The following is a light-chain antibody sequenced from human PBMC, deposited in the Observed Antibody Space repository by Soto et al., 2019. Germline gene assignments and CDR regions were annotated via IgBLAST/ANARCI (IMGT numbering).Light chain of an antibody. CDR1: QSVSGY. CDR3: HQRSSWPWT. Sequence: EIVLTQSPATLSLSPGERATLSCRASQSVSGYLAWYQQKPGRAPRLLIYDASNRAAGIPARFGGSGSGTDFTLTISSLEPEDFAVYYCHQRSSWPWTFGQGTKVEIK. J-gene: IGKJ1*01. CDR2: DAS. V-gene: IGKV3-11*01.